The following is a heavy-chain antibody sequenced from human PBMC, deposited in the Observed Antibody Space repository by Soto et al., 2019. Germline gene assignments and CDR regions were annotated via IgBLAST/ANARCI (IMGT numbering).Heavy chain of an antibody. CDR1: GYTFTSYG. J-gene: IGHJ4*02. Sequence: QVQLVQSGPEVKKPGASVTVSCKASGYTFTSYGISWVRQAPGQGLEWMGWISAYSGNTKYAQQLQGRVTMTTDASTSTAYMEVRSLRSADMAVYYCATVHYYGSGTLRFFDSWGQGTLVTVSS. D-gene: IGHD3-10*01. V-gene: IGHV1-18*03. CDR3: ATVHYYGSGTLRFFDS. CDR2: ISAYSGNT.